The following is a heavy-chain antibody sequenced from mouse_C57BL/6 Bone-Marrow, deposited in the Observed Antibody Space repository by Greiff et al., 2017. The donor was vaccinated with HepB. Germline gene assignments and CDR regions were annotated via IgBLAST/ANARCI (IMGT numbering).Heavy chain of an antibody. J-gene: IGHJ4*01. D-gene: IGHD1-1*01. Sequence: VQLQQSGPELVKPGASVKISCKASGYTFTDYYMNWVKQSHGKSLEWIGDINPNNGGTSYNQKFKGKATLTVDKSSSTAYMELRSLTSEDSAVYYCARRTVGAYYYTMNYGGQGTSVTVSS. CDR3: ARRTVGAYYYTMNY. V-gene: IGHV1-26*01. CDR1: GYTFTDYY. CDR2: INPNNGGT.